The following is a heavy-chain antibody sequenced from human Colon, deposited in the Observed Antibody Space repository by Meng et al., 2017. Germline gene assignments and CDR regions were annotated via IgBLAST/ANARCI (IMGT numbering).Heavy chain of an antibody. V-gene: IGHV4-4*02. CDR1: GGSISSNNW. Sequence: QGLLKASGPGLVKPSGTLSLTCTVSGGSISSNNWWSWVRQSPGRGLEWIGEIYQSGSTNYSPSLKSRVTISLDKSKNQFSLKVSYMTAADTAVYFCARVPTTVDPFESWGQGTLVTVSS. J-gene: IGHJ4*02. D-gene: IGHD4-23*01. CDR2: IYQSGST. CDR3: ARVPTTVDPFES.